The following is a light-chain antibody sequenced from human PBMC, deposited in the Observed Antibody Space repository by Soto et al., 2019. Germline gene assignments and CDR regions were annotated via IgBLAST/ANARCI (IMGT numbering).Light chain of an antibody. CDR2: HVS. CDR1: GTDVGQYNY. V-gene: IGLV2-8*01. CDR3: SSYTINTLYV. J-gene: IGLJ1*01. Sequence: QSVLAQPPSASGSPGQSVTISCTGAGTDVGQYNYVSWYQQHPGKAPKLLIHHVSRRPSGVPARFSGSKSGNTASLTISGLQTEDEADYYCSSYTINTLYVFGTGTKVTVL.